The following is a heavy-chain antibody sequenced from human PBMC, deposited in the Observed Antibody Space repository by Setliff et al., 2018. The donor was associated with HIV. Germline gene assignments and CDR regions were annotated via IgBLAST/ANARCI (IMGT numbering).Heavy chain of an antibody. CDR3: ARGWEGGMDY. CDR1: GYSFSGYY. D-gene: IGHD1-26*01. J-gene: IGHJ4*02. V-gene: IGHV1-46*01. Sequence: ASVKVSCKASGYSFSGYYMHWVRQAPGQGLEWPGMINPSGGSTWYAQKFQGRVTMTGDTSTNTLYMELSSLRSEDTAVYYCARGWEGGMDYWGQGTLVTVSS. CDR2: INPSGGST.